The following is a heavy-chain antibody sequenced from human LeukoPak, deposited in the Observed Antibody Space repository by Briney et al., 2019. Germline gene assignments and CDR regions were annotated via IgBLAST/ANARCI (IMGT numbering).Heavy chain of an antibody. CDR1: GFTFNTYS. D-gene: IGHD3-10*01. CDR3: ARDYNYYGSGSYCDY. CDR2: ISSSSDII. Sequence: GGSLRLSCAVSGFTFNTYSMNWVRQAPGKGLEWVSYISSSSDIIYYADSVKGRFTISRDNAKNSLYLQMNSLRAEDTAVYYCARDYNYYGSGSYCDYWGQGTLVTVSS. V-gene: IGHV3-48*04. J-gene: IGHJ4*02.